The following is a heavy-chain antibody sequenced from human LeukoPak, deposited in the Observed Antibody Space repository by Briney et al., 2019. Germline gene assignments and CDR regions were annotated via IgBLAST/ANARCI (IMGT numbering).Heavy chain of an antibody. CDR2: ISWNSGSI. J-gene: IGHJ6*03. Sequence: GGSLRLSCAASGFTFDDYAMHWVRQAPGKGLEWVSGISWNSGSIGYADSVKGRFTISRDNAKNSLYLQMNSLRAEDTAVYYCARVLPTMVRGVILRDYYYYYMDVWGKGTTVTISS. CDR1: GFTFDDYA. CDR3: ARVLPTMVRGVILRDYYYYYMDV. D-gene: IGHD3-10*01. V-gene: IGHV3-9*01.